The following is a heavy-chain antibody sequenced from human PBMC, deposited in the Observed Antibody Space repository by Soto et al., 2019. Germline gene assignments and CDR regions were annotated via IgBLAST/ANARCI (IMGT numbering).Heavy chain of an antibody. CDR2: IIPIFGTA. J-gene: IGHJ3*02. D-gene: IGHD3-22*01. CDR1: GGTFSSYA. Sequence: QVQLVQSGAEVKKPGSSVKVSCKASGGTFSSYAISWVRQAPGQGLEWMGGIIPIFGTANYAQKFQGRVTITADEATSTGYMERSSLRSEDTAVYYCARFPQNLTMMSAPDIWGQGTMVTVSS. V-gene: IGHV1-69*12. CDR3: ARFPQNLTMMSAPDI.